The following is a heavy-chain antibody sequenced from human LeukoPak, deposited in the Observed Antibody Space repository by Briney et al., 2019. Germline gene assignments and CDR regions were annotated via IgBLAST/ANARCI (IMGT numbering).Heavy chain of an antibody. Sequence: PSETLSLTRTVSGGSISSHYWSWIRQPPGKGLEWIGYIYYSGSTNYNPSLKSRVTISVDTSKNQFSLKLSSVTAADTAVYYCARHGGDYDFWSGYLDYWGQGTLVTVSS. V-gene: IGHV4-59*08. J-gene: IGHJ4*02. CDR2: IYYSGST. CDR3: ARHGGDYDFWSGYLDY. CDR1: GGSISSHY. D-gene: IGHD3-3*01.